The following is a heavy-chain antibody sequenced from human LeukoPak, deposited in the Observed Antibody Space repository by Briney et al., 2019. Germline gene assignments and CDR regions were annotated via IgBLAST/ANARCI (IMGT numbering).Heavy chain of an antibody. V-gene: IGHV3-7*03. CDR2: IKQDGSEK. Sequence: GGSLRLSCAASGFTFSSNWMSWVRQAPGKGLEWVANIKQDGSEKYYVDSVKGRFTISRDNSKNTLYLQMNSLRAEDSAEYYCAKSLLTTATGTGRAFDIWGQGTMVTVSA. CDR3: AKSLLTTATGTGRAFDI. CDR1: GFTFSSNW. D-gene: IGHD1-1*01. J-gene: IGHJ3*02.